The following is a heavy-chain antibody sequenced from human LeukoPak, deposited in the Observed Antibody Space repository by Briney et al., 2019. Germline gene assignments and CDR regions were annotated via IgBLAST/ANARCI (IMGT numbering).Heavy chain of an antibody. J-gene: IGHJ5*02. V-gene: IGHV7-4-1*02. CDR2: INTNTGNP. D-gene: IGHD6-13*01. Sequence: GASVKVSCKASGYTFTTYPMNWVRQAPGQELEWMGWINTNTGNPTYAQGFTGRFVFSLDTSVSTAYLQISSLKADDTAVYYCARDPYTSSSWYRGRANNWFDPWGQGTLVTVSS. CDR3: ARDPYTSSSWYRGRANNWFDP. CDR1: GYTFTTYP.